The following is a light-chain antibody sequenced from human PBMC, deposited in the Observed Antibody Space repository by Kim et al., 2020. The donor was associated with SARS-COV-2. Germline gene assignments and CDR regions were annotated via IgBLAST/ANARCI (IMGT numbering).Light chain of an antibody. CDR1: QSINTW. J-gene: IGKJ2*01. CDR3: QQYKTYSNT. V-gene: IGKV1-5*03. CDR2: KAS. Sequence: DIQLTQSPSTLSASVGDRVTITCRASQSINTWLAWYQQKPGKAPKLLIYKASTSESGVPSRFSGSGSGTEFTLTISSLQPDDFATYYCQQYKTYSNTLGPGTKLEI.